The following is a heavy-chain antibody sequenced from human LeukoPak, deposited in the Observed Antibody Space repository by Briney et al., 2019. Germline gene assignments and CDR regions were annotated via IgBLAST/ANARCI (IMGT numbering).Heavy chain of an antibody. D-gene: IGHD5-18*01. CDR2: IYYSGTT. J-gene: IGHJ4*02. CDR1: GGSISSYY. V-gene: IGHV4-59*01. CDR3: ARGGGFTYGRQPFDC. Sequence: SETLSLTCTVSGGSISSYYWSWIRQPPGKGLEWSGYIYYSGTTRYNPSLKSRLTISIDTSKNQFSLKLSSVTAADTAVYFCARGGGFTYGRQPFDCWGQGTLVTVSS.